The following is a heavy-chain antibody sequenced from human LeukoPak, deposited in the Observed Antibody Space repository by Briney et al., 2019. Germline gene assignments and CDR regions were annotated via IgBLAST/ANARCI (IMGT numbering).Heavy chain of an antibody. V-gene: IGHV4-61*02. CDR2: IYTSGST. CDR1: GGSISSGSYY. Sequence: PSETLSLTCTVSGGSISSGSYYWSWIRQPAGKGLEWIGRIYTSGSTNYNPSLKSRVTISVDTSKNQFSLKLGSVTAADTAVYYCARDHTYYYDSSGYSSHFDYWGQGTLVTVSS. D-gene: IGHD3-22*01. CDR3: ARDHTYYYDSSGYSSHFDY. J-gene: IGHJ4*02.